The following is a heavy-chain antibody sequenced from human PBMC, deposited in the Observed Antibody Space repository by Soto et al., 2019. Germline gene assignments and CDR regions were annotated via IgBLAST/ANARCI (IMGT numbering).Heavy chain of an antibody. Sequence: SETLSLTCTVSGGSVSSDSYYWSWIRQPPGKGLEWVGFVYYTGSTTYNPSLKSRLTISVDTSKNQFSLKLSSVTAADTAVYYCARAVDYYGSGSYDCWGQGTLVTVSS. CDR3: ARAVDYYGSGSYDC. D-gene: IGHD3-10*01. V-gene: IGHV4-61*01. CDR2: VYYTGST. J-gene: IGHJ4*02. CDR1: GGSVSSDSYY.